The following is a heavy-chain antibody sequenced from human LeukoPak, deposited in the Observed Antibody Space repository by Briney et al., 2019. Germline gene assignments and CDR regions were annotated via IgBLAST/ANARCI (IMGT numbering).Heavy chain of an antibody. Sequence: GGSLRLSCAASGFTFSSYGMSWVRQAPGKGLEWVSAISGSGGSTYYADSVKGRFTISRDNSKNTLYLQMNSLRAEDTAVYYCARDYYYDSSGYYVPFDYWGQGTLVTVSS. V-gene: IGHV3-23*01. J-gene: IGHJ4*02. CDR3: ARDYYYDSSGYYVPFDY. D-gene: IGHD3-22*01. CDR1: GFTFSSYG. CDR2: ISGSGGST.